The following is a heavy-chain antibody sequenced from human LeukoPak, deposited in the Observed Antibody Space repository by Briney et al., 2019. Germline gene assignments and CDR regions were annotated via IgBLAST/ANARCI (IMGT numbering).Heavy chain of an antibody. J-gene: IGHJ1*01. CDR3: VRTTNGPEH. D-gene: IGHD2-8*01. V-gene: IGHV3-74*01. Sequence: GGSLRLSCAASGFTFTSHLIHWVRQPPGKGLVWVSRVSGDGRTTSYADSVKGRFTISRDNAKNTVYLQMDSLRVEDTAVYYCVRTTNGPEHWGQGTLVTVSS. CDR1: GFTFTSHL. CDR2: VSGDGRTT.